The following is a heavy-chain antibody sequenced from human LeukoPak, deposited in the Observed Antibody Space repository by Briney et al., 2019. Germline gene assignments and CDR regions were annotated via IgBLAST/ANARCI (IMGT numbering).Heavy chain of an antibody. J-gene: IGHJ5*02. D-gene: IGHD2-15*01. V-gene: IGHV3-48*02. CDR3: ARAPINFPYCSGGSCYLRNWFDP. CDR1: GFTFSSYS. Sequence: PGGSLRLSCAASGFTFSSYSMNWVRQAPGKGLEWVSYISSSSSTIYYADSVKGRFTISRDNAKNSLYLQMNSLRDGDTAVYYCARAPINFPYCSGGSCYLRNWFDPWGQGTLVTVSS. CDR2: ISSSSSTI.